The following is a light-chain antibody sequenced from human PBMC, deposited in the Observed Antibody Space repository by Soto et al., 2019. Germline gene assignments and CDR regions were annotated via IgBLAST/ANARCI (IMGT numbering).Light chain of an antibody. CDR3: SSYTSSSTLYV. CDR2: EVS. Sequence: QSALAQPASVSGSPGQSITISCTGTRSDVGGYKYVSWYQQHPGKAPKLMIYEVSNRPSGVSNRFSGSKSGNTASLTISGLQAEDEADYYCSSYTSSSTLYVFGTGTKATVL. J-gene: IGLJ1*01. V-gene: IGLV2-14*01. CDR1: RSDVGGYKY.